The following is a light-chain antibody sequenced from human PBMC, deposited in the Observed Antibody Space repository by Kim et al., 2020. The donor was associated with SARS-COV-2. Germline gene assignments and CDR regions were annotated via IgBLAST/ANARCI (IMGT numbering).Light chain of an antibody. CDR3: QQSYSTPQT. Sequence: DIQMTQSPSSLSASVGDRVTITCRASQSISSYLNWYQQKPGKAPKLLIYAASSLQSGVPSRFSGSGSGTDFTLTISSLQPEDFATYYCQQSYSTPQTFGRETKLEIK. CDR1: QSISSY. J-gene: IGKJ2*01. V-gene: IGKV1-39*01. CDR2: AAS.